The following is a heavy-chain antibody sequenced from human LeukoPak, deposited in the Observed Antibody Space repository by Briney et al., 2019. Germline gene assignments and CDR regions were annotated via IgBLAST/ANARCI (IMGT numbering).Heavy chain of an antibody. J-gene: IGHJ4*02. CDR3: AKGRTVHNPFDY. D-gene: IGHD1-14*01. CDR2: IRYDGSNK. CDR1: GFTFSGYG. V-gene: IGHV3-30*02. Sequence: GGSLRLSCAASGFTFSGYGMHWVRQAPGKGLEWVAFIRYDGSNKYYADSVKGRFTISRDNSKNTLYLQMNSLRAEDTAVYYCAKGRTVHNPFDYWGQGTLVTVSS.